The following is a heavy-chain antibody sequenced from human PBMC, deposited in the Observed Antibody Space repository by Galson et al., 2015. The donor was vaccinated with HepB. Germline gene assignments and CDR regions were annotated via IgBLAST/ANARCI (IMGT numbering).Heavy chain of an antibody. V-gene: IGHV3-33*01. CDR3: ARAKVPAPYPPHFDY. D-gene: IGHD2-2*01. J-gene: IGHJ4*02. CDR1: GFTFSSYG. CDR2: IWYDGSNK. Sequence: SLRLSCAASGFTFSSYGMHWVRQAPGKGLEWVAVIWYDGSNKYYADSVKGRFTISRDNSKNTLYLQMNSLRAEDTAVYYCARAKVPAPYPPHFDYWGQGTLVTVSS.